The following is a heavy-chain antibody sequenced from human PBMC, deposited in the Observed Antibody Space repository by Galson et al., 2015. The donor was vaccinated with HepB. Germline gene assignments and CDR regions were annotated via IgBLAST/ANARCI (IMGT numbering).Heavy chain of an antibody. CDR3: ARDLVRSLWFGESWSFDY. Sequence: SVKVSCKASGYTFTSYGISWVRQAPGQGLEWMGWISAYNGNTNYAQKLQGRVTTTTDTSTSTAYMELRSLRSDDTAVYYCARDLVRSLWFGESWSFDYWGQGTLVTVSS. V-gene: IGHV1-18*01. J-gene: IGHJ4*02. CDR2: ISAYNGNT. D-gene: IGHD3-10*01. CDR1: GYTFTSYG.